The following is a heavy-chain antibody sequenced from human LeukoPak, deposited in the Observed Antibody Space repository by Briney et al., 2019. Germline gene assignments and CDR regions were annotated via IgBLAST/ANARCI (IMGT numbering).Heavy chain of an antibody. Sequence: GGSLRLSCAASGFTFSSYAMSWVRQAPGKGLEWVSAISGSGGSTYYADSVKGRFTTSRDNSKNTLYLQMNSLRAEDTAVYYCAKGSNYEFYDTLFDYWGQGTLVTVSS. CDR2: ISGSGGST. D-gene: IGHD4-4*01. CDR3: AKGSNYEFYDTLFDY. CDR1: GFTFSSYA. J-gene: IGHJ4*02. V-gene: IGHV3-23*01.